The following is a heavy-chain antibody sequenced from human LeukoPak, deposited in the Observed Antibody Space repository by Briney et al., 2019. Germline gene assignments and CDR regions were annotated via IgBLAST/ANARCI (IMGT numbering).Heavy chain of an antibody. CDR2: IYYSGST. V-gene: IGHV4-59*01. CDR3: ARVGPLVQLDRRSAFDI. Sequence: SETLSLTCTVSGGSISSYYWSWIRQPPGKGLEWIGYIYYSGSTNYNPSLKSRVTISVDTSKNQFSLKLSSVTAADTAVYYCARVGPLVQLDRRSAFDIWGQGTMVTVSS. CDR1: GGSISSYY. D-gene: IGHD1-1*01. J-gene: IGHJ3*02.